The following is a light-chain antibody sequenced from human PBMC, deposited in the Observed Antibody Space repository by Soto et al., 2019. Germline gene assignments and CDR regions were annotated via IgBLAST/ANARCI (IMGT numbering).Light chain of an antibody. V-gene: IGLV2-11*01. CDR1: SSDVGTYNY. CDR3: CSYAGSYIFYV. CDR2: DVS. Sequence: QSALTQPRSVSGSPGQSVTISCTGTSSDVGTYNYVSWYQQHPGKAPKVMIYDVSKRPSGVPDRFSGSKSGNTASLTISGLQAEDEADYYCCSYAGSYIFYVFGTGNKLTVL. J-gene: IGLJ1*01.